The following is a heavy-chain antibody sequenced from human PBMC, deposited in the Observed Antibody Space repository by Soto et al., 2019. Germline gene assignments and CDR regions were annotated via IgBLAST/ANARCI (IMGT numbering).Heavy chain of an antibody. V-gene: IGHV3-23*01. J-gene: IGHJ6*01. CDR2: ISGSGGST. CDR3: AKDLTHYYPTIPLYGMQV. CDR1: VCTFSSYA. Sequence: PVGSLRLSCAASVCTFSSYAMSCVRHSPGKWLEWVSAISGSGGSTYYADSVKGRFTISRDNSKNTLYLQMNSLRAEDTAVYYCAKDLTHYYPTIPLYGMQVWGQGTTVTVSS. D-gene: IGHD3-10*01.